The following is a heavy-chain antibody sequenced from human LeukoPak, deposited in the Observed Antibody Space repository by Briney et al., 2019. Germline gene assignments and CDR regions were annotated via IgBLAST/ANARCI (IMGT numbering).Heavy chain of an antibody. V-gene: IGHV3-23*01. D-gene: IGHD3-10*01. J-gene: IGHJ6*03. CDR1: GFTFSSYA. Sequence: GGSLRLSCAASGFTFSSYAMSWVRQAPGKGLEWVSAISGSGGNTYYADSVKGRFTISRDNAKNSLYLQMNSLRAEDTAVYYCASTPSVGSGSYCYYYYMDVWGKGTTVTISS. CDR2: ISGSGGNT. CDR3: ASTPSVGSGSYCYYYYMDV.